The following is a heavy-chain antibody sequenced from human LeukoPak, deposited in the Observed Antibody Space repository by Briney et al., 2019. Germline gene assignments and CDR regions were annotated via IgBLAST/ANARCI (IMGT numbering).Heavy chain of an antibody. D-gene: IGHD4-11*01. Sequence: SETLSLTCTVSGGSISSYCWSWIRQPPGKGLEWIGYIYYSGSTNYNPSLKSRVTISVDTSKNQFSLKLSSVTAADTAVYYCARVPPYSNYGWYFDLWGRGTLVTVSS. CDR1: GGSISSYC. J-gene: IGHJ2*01. CDR3: ARVPPYSNYGWYFDL. CDR2: IYYSGST. V-gene: IGHV4-59*01.